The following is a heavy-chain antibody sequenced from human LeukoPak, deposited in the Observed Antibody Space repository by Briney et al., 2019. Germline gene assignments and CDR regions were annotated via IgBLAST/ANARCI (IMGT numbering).Heavy chain of an antibody. CDR1: GGPISSYY. D-gene: IGHD6-19*01. CDR3: ARDKSGWTWGYFDY. J-gene: IGHJ4*02. Sequence: PSETLSLTCTVSGGPISSYYWSWIRQPPGKGLEWIGYIYYSGSTNYNPSLKSRVTISVDTSKNQFSLKLSSVTAADTAVYYCARDKSGWTWGYFDYWGQGTLVTVSS. CDR2: IYYSGST. V-gene: IGHV4-59*01.